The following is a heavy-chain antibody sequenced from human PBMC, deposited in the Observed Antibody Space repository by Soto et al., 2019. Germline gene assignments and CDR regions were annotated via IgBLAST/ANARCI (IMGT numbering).Heavy chain of an antibody. CDR2: ISYDGNTK. J-gene: IGHJ4*02. CDR3: ARGVSLGVAAAGYFDS. D-gene: IGHD6-25*01. CDR1: GFTFSNYP. Sequence: QVHLAESGGGVVQPGRSLRLSCAASGFTFSNYPMNWVRQAPGKGLEWVAVISYDGNTKHYAGSVKGRCTISRDNPRNTLYLQMNSLRVEDTAVYYCARGVSLGVAAAGYFDSWGQGAQVTVSS. V-gene: IGHV3-30*04.